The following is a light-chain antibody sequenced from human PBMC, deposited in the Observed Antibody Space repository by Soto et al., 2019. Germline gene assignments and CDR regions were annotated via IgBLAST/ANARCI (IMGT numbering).Light chain of an antibody. CDR3: QKCDYLPI. J-gene: IGKJ3*01. CDR1: HDITSY. V-gene: IGKV1-33*01. Sequence: DIQITESPSSLSASVGDRVTITCQASHDITSYLNWYQHKPGKAPKLLIYDASILEAGVPSRFSGSGSGTHFTFIISSLQPEDVATYYCQKCDYLPIFGLGTTVDFK. CDR2: DAS.